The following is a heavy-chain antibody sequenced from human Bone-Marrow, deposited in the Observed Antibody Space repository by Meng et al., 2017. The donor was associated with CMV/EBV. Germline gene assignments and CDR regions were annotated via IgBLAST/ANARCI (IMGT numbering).Heavy chain of an antibody. Sequence: GEVGGGGVAPGGTWVLSCGASGVTLSSYAMNWVRQAPGKGLEWVAVISYDGSNKSYADSGKGRFTISRDNSKNTLYLQMNSLRAEDTAVYYCARAHYGSGSDGSNWGQGTLVTVSS. CDR2: ISYDGSNK. D-gene: IGHD3-10*01. V-gene: IGHV3-30-3*01. CDR3: ARAHYGSGSDGSN. J-gene: IGHJ4*02. CDR1: GVTLSSYA.